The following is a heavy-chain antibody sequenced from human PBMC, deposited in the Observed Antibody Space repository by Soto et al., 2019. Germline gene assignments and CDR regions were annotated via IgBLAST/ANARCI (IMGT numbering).Heavy chain of an antibody. CDR1: GYTFTSYD. CDR3: ARGSDIVVVVADNWFDP. CDR2: MNPNSGNT. J-gene: IGHJ5*02. V-gene: IGHV1-8*01. Sequence: QVQLVQSGAEVKKPGASVKVSCKASGYTFTSYDINWVRQATGQGLEWMGWMNPNSGNTGYAQKFQGGVTMTRNTSISTAYMELSSLRSEDTAVYYCARGSDIVVVVADNWFDPWGQGTLVTVSS. D-gene: IGHD2-15*01.